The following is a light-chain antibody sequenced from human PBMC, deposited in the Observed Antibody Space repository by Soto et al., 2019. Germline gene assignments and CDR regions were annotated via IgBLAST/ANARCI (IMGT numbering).Light chain of an antibody. Sequence: IQLTQSPSSLSASVGDRFTITCRSSQGISSYLAWYQQNPGKAPKLLIYAASTLQSGVPSRFSGSGSGTDFTLTISCLQSEDFATYYCQQYYSYPRTFGQGTKVDIK. CDR1: QGISSY. CDR2: AAS. J-gene: IGKJ1*01. V-gene: IGKV1-9*01. CDR3: QQYYSYPRT.